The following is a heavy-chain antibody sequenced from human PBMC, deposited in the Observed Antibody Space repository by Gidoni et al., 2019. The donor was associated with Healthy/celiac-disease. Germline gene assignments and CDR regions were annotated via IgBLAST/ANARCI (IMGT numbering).Heavy chain of an antibody. V-gene: IGHV3-30*18. J-gene: IGHJ6*03. CDR2: ISYDGSNK. D-gene: IGHD2-15*01. CDR3: AKDSGGGYCSGGSCQWYYYYYMDV. CDR1: GFTFSSYG. Sequence: QVQLVESGGGVVQPGRSLRLSCAASGFTFSSYGMHWVRQAPGKGLEWVAFISYDGSNKYYADSVKGRFTISRDNSKNTLYLQMNSLRAEDTAVYYCAKDSGGGYCSGGSCQWYYYYYMDVWGKGTTVTVSS.